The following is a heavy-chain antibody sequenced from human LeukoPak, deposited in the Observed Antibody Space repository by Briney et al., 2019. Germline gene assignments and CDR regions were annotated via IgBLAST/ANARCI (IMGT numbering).Heavy chain of an antibody. D-gene: IGHD3-3*01. Sequence: SETLSLTCTVSGGSISSGVYYWSWIRQHPGKGLEWIGYIYYSGSTYYNPSLKSRVTISVDTSKNQFSLKLSSVTAADTAVYYCARGQETPIDFWSGYYWATEHLSNVRPYNWFDPWGQGTLVTVSS. CDR3: ARGQETPIDFWSGYYWATEHLSNVRPYNWFDP. CDR1: GGSISSGVYY. CDR2: IYYSGST. J-gene: IGHJ5*02. V-gene: IGHV4-31*03.